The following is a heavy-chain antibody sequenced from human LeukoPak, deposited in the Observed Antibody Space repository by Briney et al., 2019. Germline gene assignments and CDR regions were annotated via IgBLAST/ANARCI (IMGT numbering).Heavy chain of an antibody. Sequence: SQTLSLTYAIAGDRVSSNSAALNWIRQSPSRGLEWLGRAYYRSKWYNDYAVSVKSRITINPDTSKNQFSLQLNSVTPEDTAVYYCARAEGWYPTRGYFDYWGQGTLVTVSS. CDR2: AYYRSKWYN. D-gene: IGHD6-19*01. CDR1: GDRVSSNSAA. V-gene: IGHV6-1*01. J-gene: IGHJ4*02. CDR3: ARAEGWYPTRGYFDY.